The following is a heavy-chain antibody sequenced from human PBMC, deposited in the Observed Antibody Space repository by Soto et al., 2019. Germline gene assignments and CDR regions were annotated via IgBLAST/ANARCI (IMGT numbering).Heavy chain of an antibody. D-gene: IGHD5-12*01. CDR3: ATRYGGYDSPFDS. J-gene: IGHJ4*02. CDR2: VYHTGST. Sequence: QVQLQESGPGLVKPSGTLSLTCAVFGASIGNDNWWSWVRQPPGKGLEWIGEVYHTGSTTYNPSRNSRFTISVDKSNSQFSLRLTSLTAAASALYYCATRYGGYDSPFDSWGQGTLVTVSS. CDR1: GASIGNDNW. V-gene: IGHV4-4*02.